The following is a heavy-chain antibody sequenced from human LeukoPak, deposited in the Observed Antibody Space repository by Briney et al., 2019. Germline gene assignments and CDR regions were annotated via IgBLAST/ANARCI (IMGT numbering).Heavy chain of an antibody. CDR2: IYSGGST. Sequence: GGSPRLSCAASGFTVSSNYMSWVRQAPGKGLEWVSVIYSGGSTYYADSVKGRFTISRDNSKNTLYLQMNSLRAEDTAVYYCARDRSSGYYYTSPGYFDLWGRGTLVTVSS. D-gene: IGHD3-22*01. V-gene: IGHV3-53*01. CDR3: ARDRSSGYYYTSPGYFDL. CDR1: GFTVSSNY. J-gene: IGHJ2*01.